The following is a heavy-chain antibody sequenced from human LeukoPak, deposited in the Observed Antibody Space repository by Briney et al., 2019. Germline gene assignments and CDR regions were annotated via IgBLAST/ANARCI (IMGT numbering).Heavy chain of an antibody. CDR2: INPSAGST. J-gene: IGHJ4*02. D-gene: IGHD2-8*01. CDR1: GYTLSSYD. Sequence: ASVKVSCKASGYTLSSYDMHWVRQAPGQGLGGMAIINPSAGSTDYARKFQGRVTVTRDTSTSTVYMELSSLTSEDTAVYYCARVPNWRYYLDYWGQGTLVTVSS. CDR3: ARVPNWRYYLDY. V-gene: IGHV1-46*01.